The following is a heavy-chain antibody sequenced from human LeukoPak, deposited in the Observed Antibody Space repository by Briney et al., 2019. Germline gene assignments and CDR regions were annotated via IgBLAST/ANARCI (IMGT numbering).Heavy chain of an antibody. CDR3: ARGLYDFWSGYYRGNYYMDV. CDR1: DGSFGGYY. V-gene: IGHV4-34*01. CDR2: INHSGST. D-gene: IGHD3-3*01. Sequence: PSETLSLTCAVYDGSFGGYYWSWIRQPPGKGLEWIGEINHSGSTNYNPSLKSRVTISVDTSKNQFSLKLSSVTAADTAVYYCARGLYDFWSGYYRGNYYMDVWGKGTTVTVSS. J-gene: IGHJ6*03.